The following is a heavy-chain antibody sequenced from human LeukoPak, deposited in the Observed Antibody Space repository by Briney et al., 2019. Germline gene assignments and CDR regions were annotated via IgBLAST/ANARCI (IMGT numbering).Heavy chain of an antibody. CDR1: GFTFRNYG. CDR2: IYYDGNNK. V-gene: IGHV3-33*01. J-gene: IGHJ4*02. D-gene: IGHD2-2*01. CDR3: ARANRGDCSSTSCYADYFDY. Sequence: GTSLRLSCAASGFTFRNYGMHWVRQAPGKGLEWVAVIYYDGNNKYYGDSVKGRFTISRDNSKNTLYLQLNSLRAEDTAVYYCARANRGDCSSTSCYADYFDYWGQGTLVTVSS.